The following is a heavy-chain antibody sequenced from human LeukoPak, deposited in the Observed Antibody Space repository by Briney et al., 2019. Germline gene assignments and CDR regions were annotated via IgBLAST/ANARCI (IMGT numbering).Heavy chain of an antibody. CDR1: GFTFSSYS. Sequence: GGSLRLSCAASGFTFSSYSMNWVRQAPGKGLEWVSSISGNSSYIYYADSVKGRFTISRDNARNSLYLQMNNLRAEDTAVYYCAREEMGGTARSGALYWGQGTLVTVSS. D-gene: IGHD3-10*01. V-gene: IGHV3-21*01. J-gene: IGHJ4*02. CDR2: ISGNSSYI. CDR3: AREEMGGTARSGALY.